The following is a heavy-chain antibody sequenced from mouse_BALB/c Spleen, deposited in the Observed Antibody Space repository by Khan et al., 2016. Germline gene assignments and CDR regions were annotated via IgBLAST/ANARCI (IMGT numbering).Heavy chain of an antibody. CDR3: ARVGGNQYYFDY. Sequence: QVQLKQSGPELVKPGASVKISCKASGYAFSSSWMNWMKQRPGQGLEWIGRIYPGDGDTNYNGKFKGKATLTADKSSSTAYMQLSSLTSVDSAVYFCARVGGNQYYFDYWCQGTTLTVSS. J-gene: IGHJ2*01. CDR2: IYPGDGDT. CDR1: GYAFSSSW. V-gene: IGHV1-82*01. D-gene: IGHD2-1*01.